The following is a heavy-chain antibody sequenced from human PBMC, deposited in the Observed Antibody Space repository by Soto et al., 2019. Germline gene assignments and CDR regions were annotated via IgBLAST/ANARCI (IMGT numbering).Heavy chain of an antibody. D-gene: IGHD3-10*01. CDR3: AIDLYYGSGGYRWCDP. V-gene: IGHV1-18*04. Sequence: QVQLVQSGAEVKKPGASVKVSCKASGYTFTTYGITWVRQAPGQGLEWMGWISAYNGNTNSAQKFQGRVTMPTDTSTTTAYMELRNLRSDDTAVYYCAIDLYYGSGGYRWCDPWGQGTLVTVSS. J-gene: IGHJ5*02. CDR1: GYTFTTYG. CDR2: ISAYNGNT.